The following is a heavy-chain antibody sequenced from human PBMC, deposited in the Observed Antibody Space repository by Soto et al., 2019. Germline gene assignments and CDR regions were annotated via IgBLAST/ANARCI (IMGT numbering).Heavy chain of an antibody. D-gene: IGHD2-15*01. CDR2: ISVDGSFT. Sequence: TGGSLRLSCAASAFTFKNHWMHWVRQAPGKGPVWVAGISVDGSFTSYADAVKGRFTISRDNSKNTLYLQMNSLRAEDTAVYYCARDIDGGGQGTLVTV. V-gene: IGHV3-74*01. CDR1: AFTFKNHW. J-gene: IGHJ4*02. CDR3: ARDIDG.